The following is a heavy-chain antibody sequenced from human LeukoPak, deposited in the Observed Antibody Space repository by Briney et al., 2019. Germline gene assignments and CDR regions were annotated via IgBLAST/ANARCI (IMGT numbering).Heavy chain of an antibody. D-gene: IGHD1-26*01. CDR1: GGSISSYY. CDR2: IYYSGST. Sequence: PSETLSLTCTVSGGSISSYYWSWIRQPPGKGLEWIGYIYYSGSTNYNPSLKSRVTISVDTSKNQFSLKLTSVTTADTAVYYFARGRVGTTDYWGQGTLVTVSS. V-gene: IGHV4-59*01. CDR3: ARGRVGTTDY. J-gene: IGHJ4*02.